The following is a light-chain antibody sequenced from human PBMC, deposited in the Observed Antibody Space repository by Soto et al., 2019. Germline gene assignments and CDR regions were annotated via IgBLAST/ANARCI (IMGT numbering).Light chain of an antibody. CDR2: GAT. CDR3: QESDSIPYT. Sequence: DIRMTQSPSSLSASVGDRVTITCRASQSISIYLNWYQVKPGKAPNLLIYGATRLNTGVPSRFSGSESGTEFSLTISSLQPEDVSSYFCQESDSIPYTFGQGTRLEIK. V-gene: IGKV1-39*01. CDR1: QSISIY. J-gene: IGKJ2*01.